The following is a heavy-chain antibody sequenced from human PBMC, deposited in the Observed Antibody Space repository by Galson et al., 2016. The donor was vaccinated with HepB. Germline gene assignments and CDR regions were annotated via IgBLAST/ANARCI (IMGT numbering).Heavy chain of an antibody. J-gene: IGHJ4*02. V-gene: IGHV3-30*03. Sequence: SLRLSCAASGFTFNNYGMHWVRQAPGKGLDWVAVISHDGTTTYSADSVKGRFTISRDHSDNSLYLQMNSLRAEDTAVYYCARRRGNTNFDYWGQGTLVTVSS. CDR3: ARRRGNTNFDY. CDR2: ISHDGTTT. D-gene: IGHD3-10*01. CDR1: GFTFNNYG.